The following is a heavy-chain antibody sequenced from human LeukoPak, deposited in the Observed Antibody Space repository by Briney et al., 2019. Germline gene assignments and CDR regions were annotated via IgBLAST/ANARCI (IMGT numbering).Heavy chain of an antibody. CDR2: IYYSGST. D-gene: IGHD3-9*01. J-gene: IGHJ3*02. CDR1: GGSISSYY. V-gene: IGHV4-59*08. Sequence: PSETLSLTCTVSGGSISSYYWSWIRQPPGKGLEWIGYIYYSGSTNYNPSLKSRVTISVDTSKNQFSLKLSSVTAADTAVYYCARLSQRYFDWPPRGAFDIWGQGTMVTVSS. CDR3: ARLSQRYFDWPPRGAFDI.